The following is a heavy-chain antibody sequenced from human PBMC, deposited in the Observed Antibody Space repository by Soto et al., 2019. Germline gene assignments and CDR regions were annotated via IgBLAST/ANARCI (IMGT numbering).Heavy chain of an antibody. Sequence: MRLSCVASGFSFDDFVMNWVRQRPGKGLEWVSSVSWNSGAKLYADSVKGRFAISRDSAKKSVYLQMNSLRPDDTAFYYCAKGVATAVPALDYWGQGTLVTVSS. CDR1: GFSFDDFV. CDR3: AKGVATAVPALDY. D-gene: IGHD2-21*02. CDR2: VSWNSGAK. J-gene: IGHJ4*02. V-gene: IGHV3-9*01.